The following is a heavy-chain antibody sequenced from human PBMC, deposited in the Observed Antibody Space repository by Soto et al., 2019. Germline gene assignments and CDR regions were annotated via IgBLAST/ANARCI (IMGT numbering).Heavy chain of an antibody. V-gene: IGHV3-21*01. CDR2: ISGSGNYT. CDR3: AREGINNYNEYYFDA. D-gene: IGHD4-4*01. Sequence: GGSLRLSCAASGFTFSSYSMNWVRQAPGKGLEWVSSISGSGNYTHYADFLRGRFTISRDNAKTSLYLQMNSLRAEDTAVYYCAREGINNYNEYYFDAWGQGTVVTVSS. CDR1: GFTFSSYS. J-gene: IGHJ4*02.